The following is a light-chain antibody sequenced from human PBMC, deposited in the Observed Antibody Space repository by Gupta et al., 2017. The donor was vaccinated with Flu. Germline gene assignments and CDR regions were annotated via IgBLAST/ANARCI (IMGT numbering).Light chain of an antibody. CDR3: SSFTRSNTWV. J-gene: IGLJ3*02. CDR1: SSDVGGYNY. CDR2: EVS. Sequence: SITISCTGTSSDVGGYNYVSWYQQHPGKTPKLMIYEVSKWPSGVSNRFSGSKSGNTASLTISGLQAEDEADYYCSSFTRSNTWVFGGGTKLTVL. V-gene: IGLV2-14*01.